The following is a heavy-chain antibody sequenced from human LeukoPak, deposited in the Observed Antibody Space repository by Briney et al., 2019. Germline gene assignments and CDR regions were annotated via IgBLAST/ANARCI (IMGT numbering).Heavy chain of an antibody. CDR1: GYTFTNSW. V-gene: IGHV5-51*01. CDR2: IYPGDSDT. J-gene: IGHJ4*02. Sequence: GESLKISCKGSGYTFTNSWIDWVRQTPGKGLEWMGSIYPGDSDTRYSPSFQGQVTISVDKSISTAYLQWSSLKASNTAIYYCTIRAYSYEYFDFWGQGTLVTVSS. CDR3: TIRAYSYEYFDF. D-gene: IGHD5-18*01.